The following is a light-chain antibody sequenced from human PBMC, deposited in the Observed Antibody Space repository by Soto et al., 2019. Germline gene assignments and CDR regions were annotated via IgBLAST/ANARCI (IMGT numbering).Light chain of an antibody. CDR2: RNN. CDR3: AAWDDSLSVPV. V-gene: IGLV1-47*01. Sequence: QSVLTQPPSASGTPGQRVTISCSGSSSNIGSNYVYWYQQLPGTAPKLLIYRNNQRPSGVPDRFSGSKSGTSASLAISGLRSEDEADYYCAAWDDSLSVPVFGGGTKL. CDR1: SSNIGSNY. J-gene: IGLJ2*01.